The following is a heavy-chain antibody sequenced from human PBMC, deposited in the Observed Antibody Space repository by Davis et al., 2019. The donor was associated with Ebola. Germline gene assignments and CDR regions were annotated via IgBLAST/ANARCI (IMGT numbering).Heavy chain of an antibody. D-gene: IGHD3-16*02. V-gene: IGHV3-23*01. CDR1: GFTFGDYA. CDR3: AKGGFYLYMDV. Sequence: GESLKISCAASGFTFGDYAMSWVRQAPGKGLEWVSTISRAGESTYYGDSVRGRFTISRDNFMNTVYVQMYSLRADDTAVYYCAKGGFYLYMDVWGKGTTVTVSS. CDR2: ISRAGEST. J-gene: IGHJ6*03.